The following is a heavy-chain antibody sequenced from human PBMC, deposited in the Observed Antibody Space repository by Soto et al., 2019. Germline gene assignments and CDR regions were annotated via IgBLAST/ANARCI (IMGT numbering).Heavy chain of an antibody. CDR2: IVVGSGNT. J-gene: IGHJ3*02. CDR3: AADQYSGSYFFRYAFDI. V-gene: IGHV1-58*01. CDR1: GFTFTSSA. Sequence: SVKVSCKASGFTFTSSAVRWVRQARGQRLEWIGWIVVGSGNTNYAQKFQERVTITRDMSTSTAYMELSSLRSEDTAVYYCAADQYSGSYFFRYAFDIWGQGTMVTVSS. D-gene: IGHD1-26*01.